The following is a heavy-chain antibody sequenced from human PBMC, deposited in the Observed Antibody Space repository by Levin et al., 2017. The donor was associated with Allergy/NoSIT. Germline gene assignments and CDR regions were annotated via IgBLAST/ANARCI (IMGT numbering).Heavy chain of an antibody. CDR3: TRDHFRPGDDFDY. V-gene: IGHV3-49*03. CDR1: GFTFGDYA. J-gene: IGHJ4*02. CDR2: IRSKAYGGTS. D-gene: IGHD3-10*01. Sequence: GGSLRLSCTASGFTFGDYAMSWFRQAPGKGLEWVGFIRSKAYGGTSEYAAAVKGRFSISSDDSKSIAYLHMNSLKTEDTAVYYCTRDHFRPGDDFDYWGQGTLVTVSS.